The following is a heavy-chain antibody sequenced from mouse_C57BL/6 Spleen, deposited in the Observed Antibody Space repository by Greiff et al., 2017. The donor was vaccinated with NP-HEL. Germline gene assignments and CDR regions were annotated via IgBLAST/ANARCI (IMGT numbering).Heavy chain of an antibody. Sequence: VQLKESGPELVKPGASVKISCKASGYSFTDYNMNWVKQSNGKSLEWIGVINPNYGTTSYNQKFKGKATLTVDQSSSTAYMQLNSLTSEDSAVYYCAPFYDGYYAWFAYWGQGTLVTVSA. D-gene: IGHD2-3*01. CDR2: INPNYGTT. CDR3: APFYDGYYAWFAY. J-gene: IGHJ3*01. CDR1: GYSFTDYN. V-gene: IGHV1-39*01.